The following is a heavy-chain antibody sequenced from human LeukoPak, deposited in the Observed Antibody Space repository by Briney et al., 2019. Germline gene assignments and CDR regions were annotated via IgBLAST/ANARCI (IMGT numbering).Heavy chain of an antibody. CDR2: FDPEDGET. Sequence: ASVKVSCKVSGYTLTELSMHWVRQAPGKGLEWMGGFDPEDGETIYAQKFQGRVTMTEDTSTDTAYMELSSLRSEDTAVYYCATVSYCSGGSCSFDPWGQGTLVTVSS. J-gene: IGHJ5*02. V-gene: IGHV1-24*01. CDR1: GYTLTELS. CDR3: ATVSYCSGGSCSFDP. D-gene: IGHD2-15*01.